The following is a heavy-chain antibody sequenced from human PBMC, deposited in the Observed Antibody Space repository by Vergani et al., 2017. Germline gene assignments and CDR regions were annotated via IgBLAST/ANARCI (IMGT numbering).Heavy chain of an antibody. J-gene: IGHJ3*02. Sequence: QVQLVQSGAEVKKPGASVKVSCKASGYTFTSYGISWVRQAPGQGLEWMGGIIPIFGTANYAQKFQGRVTITADESTSTAYMELSSLRSEDTAVYYCARAVPKWGYSYGYSAFDIWGQGTMVTVSS. CDR3: ARAVPKWGYSYGYSAFDI. D-gene: IGHD5-18*01. CDR1: GYTFTSYG. V-gene: IGHV1-69*13. CDR2: IIPIFGTA.